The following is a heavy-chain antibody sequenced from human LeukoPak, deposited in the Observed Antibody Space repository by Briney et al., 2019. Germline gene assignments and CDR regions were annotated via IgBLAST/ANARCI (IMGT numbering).Heavy chain of an antibody. CDR3: ARVRESGSYEILDY. Sequence: GASVKVSCKASGYTFTSYDINWVRQATGQGLEWMGWMNPNSGNTGYAQKLQGRVTMTTDTSTSTAYMELRSLRSDDTAVYYCARVRESGSYEILDYWGQGTLVTVSS. CDR2: MNPNSGNT. V-gene: IGHV1-8*01. J-gene: IGHJ4*02. D-gene: IGHD1-26*01. CDR1: GYTFTSYD.